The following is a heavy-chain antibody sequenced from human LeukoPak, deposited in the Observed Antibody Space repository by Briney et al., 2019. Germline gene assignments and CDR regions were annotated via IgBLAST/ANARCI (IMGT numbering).Heavy chain of an antibody. CDR1: GFTFSSYA. CDR2: ISNSGGTT. CDR3: AVYGDYGGVDY. Sequence: GGSLRLSCAASGFTFSSYAMSWVRQAPGKGLEWVSTISNSGGTTYYADSVKGRFTISRDNAKNSLYLQMNSLRAEDTAVYYCAVYGDYGGVDYWGQGTLVTVSS. V-gene: IGHV3-23*01. J-gene: IGHJ4*02. D-gene: IGHD4-17*01.